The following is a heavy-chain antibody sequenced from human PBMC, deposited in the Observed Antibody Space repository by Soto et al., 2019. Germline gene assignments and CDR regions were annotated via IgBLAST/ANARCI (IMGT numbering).Heavy chain of an antibody. Sequence: SVKVSCKASGGTFSSYAISWVRQAPGQGLEWMGGIIPIFGTANYAQKFQGRVTITADESTSTAYMELSSLRSEDTAVYYCARDDGTDMGPGQLDYWGQGTLVTVSS. D-gene: IGHD5-18*01. CDR3: ARDDGTDMGPGQLDY. V-gene: IGHV1-69*13. CDR1: GGTFSSYA. J-gene: IGHJ4*02. CDR2: IIPIFGTA.